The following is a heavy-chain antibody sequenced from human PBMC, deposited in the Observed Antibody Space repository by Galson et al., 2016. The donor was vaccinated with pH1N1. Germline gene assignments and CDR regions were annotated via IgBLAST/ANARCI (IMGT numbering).Heavy chain of an antibody. V-gene: IGHV3-30*04. Sequence: SLRLSCATSGLTFTSYAMHWVRQAPGKGLEWVAVILYDGTNEYYADSVKGRFTISRDKTQSTVYLQMNSLRTEDTAVYYCAGESEYSGHEGFHWAQGSLVIVSS. CDR2: ILYDGTNE. CDR1: GLTFTSYA. D-gene: IGHD5-12*01. J-gene: IGHJ4*02. CDR3: AGESEYSGHEGFH.